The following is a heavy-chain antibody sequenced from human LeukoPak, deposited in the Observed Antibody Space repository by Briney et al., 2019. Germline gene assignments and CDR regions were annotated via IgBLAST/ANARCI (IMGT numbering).Heavy chain of an antibody. J-gene: IGHJ4*02. CDR1: GGSISSYY. CDR2: IYYSGST. CDR3: ARQNGDYGTGDDY. V-gene: IGHV4-59*08. Sequence: SETLSLTCTVSGGSISSYYWSWIRQPPGKGLEWIGYIYYSGSTNYNPSLKSRVTISVDTSKNQFSLKLSSVTAADTAVYYCARQNGDYGTGDDYWGQGTLVTVSS. D-gene: IGHD4-17*01.